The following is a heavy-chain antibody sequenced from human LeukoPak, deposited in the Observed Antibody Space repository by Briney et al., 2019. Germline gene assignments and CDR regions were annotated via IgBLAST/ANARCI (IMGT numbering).Heavy chain of an antibody. CDR1: GFTFSSHA. Sequence: TGGSLRLSCAASGFTFSSHAMSWVRQAPGKGLEWISTISGSGSTTYYGDSVKGRFTISRDSSKDTLDLQMNSLRAEDTAVYYCAKKGSRTIASGGFDCWGQGTLVFVSS. J-gene: IGHJ4*02. V-gene: IGHV3-23*01. CDR3: AKKGSRTIASGGFDC. CDR2: ISGSGSTT. D-gene: IGHD6-13*01.